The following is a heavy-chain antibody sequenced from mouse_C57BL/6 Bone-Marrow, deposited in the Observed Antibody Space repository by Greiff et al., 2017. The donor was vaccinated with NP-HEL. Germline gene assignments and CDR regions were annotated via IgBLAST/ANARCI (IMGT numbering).Heavy chain of an antibody. Sequence: QVQLQQPGAELVKPGASVKLSCKASGYTFTSYWMHWVKQRPGQGLEWIGMIHPNSGSTHYNEKFKSKATLTVDKSSSTAYRQLSSLTSEDSAVYYCARKGGLLRYYWYFGVWGTGTTVTVSS. CDR3: ARKGGLLRYYWYFGV. J-gene: IGHJ1*03. CDR1: GYTFTSYW. CDR2: IHPNSGST. D-gene: IGHD1-1*01. V-gene: IGHV1-64*01.